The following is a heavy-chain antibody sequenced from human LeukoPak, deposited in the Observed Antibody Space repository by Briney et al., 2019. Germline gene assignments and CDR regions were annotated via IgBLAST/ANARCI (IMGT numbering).Heavy chain of an antibody. CDR2: IWYDGSNK. Sequence: GGSLRLSCAASGFTFSSYGMHWVRQAPGKGLEWVAVIWYDGSNKYYADSVKGRFTISRDNSKNTLYLQMNSLRAEDTAVYYCARAQPTGYSSGWHPYFDYWGQGTLVTVSS. D-gene: IGHD6-19*01. J-gene: IGHJ4*02. CDR1: GFTFSSYG. CDR3: ARAQPTGYSSGWHPYFDY. V-gene: IGHV3-33*08.